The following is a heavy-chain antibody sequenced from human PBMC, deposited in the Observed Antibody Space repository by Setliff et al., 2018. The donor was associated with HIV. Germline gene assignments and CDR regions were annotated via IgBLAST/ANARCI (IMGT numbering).Heavy chain of an antibody. D-gene: IGHD2-2*02. CDR1: GFTFRSYW. J-gene: IGHJ4*02. V-gene: IGHV3-7*01. CDR3: VRDIGFNLYDH. CDR2: IKDDGSYA. Sequence: GGSLRLSCVASGFTFRSYWMSWVRQAPGKRPEWVANIKDDGSYASYADSVKGRFTISRDNAKNTLYLQMSSLRAEDRAVYYCVRDIGFNLYDHWGQGTLVTVSS.